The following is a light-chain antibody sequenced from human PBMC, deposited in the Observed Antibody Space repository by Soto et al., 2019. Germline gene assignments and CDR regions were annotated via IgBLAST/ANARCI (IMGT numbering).Light chain of an antibody. CDR3: HQYDTSPRT. Sequence: EIVMTQSPATLSVSPGERATLSCRASQSVSSNLAWYQQKPGQAPRLLIYGASTRATGIPARFSGSGSGTDFTLTISRLEPEDFAVYYCHQYDTSPRTFGQGTKVDNK. J-gene: IGKJ1*01. CDR2: GAS. CDR1: QSVSSN. V-gene: IGKV3-15*01.